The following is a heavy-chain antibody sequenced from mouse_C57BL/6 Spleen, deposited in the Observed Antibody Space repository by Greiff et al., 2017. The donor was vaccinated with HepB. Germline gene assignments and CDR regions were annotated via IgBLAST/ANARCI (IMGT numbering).Heavy chain of an antibody. Sequence: EVMLVESEGGLVQPGSSMKLSCTASGFTFSDYYMAWVRQVPEKGLEWVANINYDGSSTYYLDSLKSRFIISRDNAKNILYLQMSSLKSEDTATYYCARDRGVLLLYFDYWGQGTTLTVSS. CDR3: ARDRGVLLLYFDY. CDR1: GFTFSDYY. D-gene: IGHD1-1*01. J-gene: IGHJ2*01. CDR2: INYDGSST. V-gene: IGHV5-16*01.